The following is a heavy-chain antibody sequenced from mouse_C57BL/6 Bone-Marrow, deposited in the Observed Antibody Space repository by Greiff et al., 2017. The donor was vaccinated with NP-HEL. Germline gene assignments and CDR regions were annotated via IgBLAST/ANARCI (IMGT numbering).Heavy chain of an antibody. J-gene: IGHJ4*01. CDR3: AREMGGYDSDYYAVDD. D-gene: IGHD2-2*01. Sequence: VQLQQSGAELARPGASVKLSCKASGYTFTSYGISWVKQRTGQGLEWIGEIYPRSGNTYYNEKFKGKATLTADKSSSTAYMQLRSLTSEDSAVYFCAREMGGYDSDYYAVDDWGKGTTVTV. CDR2: IYPRSGNT. CDR1: GYTFTSYG. V-gene: IGHV1-81*01.